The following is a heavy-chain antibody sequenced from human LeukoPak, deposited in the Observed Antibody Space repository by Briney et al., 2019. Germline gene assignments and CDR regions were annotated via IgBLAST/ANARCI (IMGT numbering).Heavy chain of an antibody. Sequence: SETLSLTCAVCGGSMSGYYLGWIRQPPGKGLEWIGYIYYSGTTNYNPSLKSRVTISVDTSKNQFSLNLRSVTAADTAVYFCVKVGTGTNDYWGQGTLVTVSS. CDR3: VKVGTGTNDY. V-gene: IGHV4-59*01. CDR1: GGSMSGYY. D-gene: IGHD1-1*01. J-gene: IGHJ4*02. CDR2: IYYSGTT.